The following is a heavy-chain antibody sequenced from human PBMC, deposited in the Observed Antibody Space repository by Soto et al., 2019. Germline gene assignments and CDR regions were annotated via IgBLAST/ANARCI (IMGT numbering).Heavy chain of an antibody. CDR2: IIPIFGTA. V-gene: IGHV1-69*06. CDR3: ARDWCSGGSRYDHDAFDI. D-gene: IGHD2-15*01. Sequence: SVKVSCKASGGTFSSYAISWVRQAPGQGLEWMGGIIPIFGTANYAQKFQGRVTITADKSTSTAYMELSSLRSEDTAVYYCARDWCSGGSRYDHDAFDIWGQGTMVTVS. J-gene: IGHJ3*02. CDR1: GGTFSSYA.